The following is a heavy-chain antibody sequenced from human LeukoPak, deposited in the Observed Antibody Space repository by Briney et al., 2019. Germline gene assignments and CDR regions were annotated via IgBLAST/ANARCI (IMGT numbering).Heavy chain of an antibody. J-gene: IGHJ6*02. CDR2: ISWNSGSI. CDR3: AKETDSSGYYYASYGMDV. V-gene: IGHV3-9*01. D-gene: IGHD3-22*01. CDR1: GFTFDVYA. Sequence: PGGSLRLSCAASGFTFDVYAMRWVRHAPGEGLEWVSGISWNSGSIGYADSVKGRFTISRDNAKNSLYLQMNSLRAEDTALYSCAKETDSSGYYYASYGMDVWGQGTTVTVSS.